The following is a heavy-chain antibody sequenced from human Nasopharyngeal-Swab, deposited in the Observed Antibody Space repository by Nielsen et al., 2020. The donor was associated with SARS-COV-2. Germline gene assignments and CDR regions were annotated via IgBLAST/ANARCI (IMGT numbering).Heavy chain of an antibody. Sequence: ASVKVSCKASGYTFSNYPFSWARQAPGQGLEWVGWINSYTGDTSYAQNLPGRVTLTTDTSTHTAYMELRSLTSYDTAVYYCARVVNGVTGGDYWGQGTLVTVSS. CDR3: ARVVNGVTGGDY. CDR2: INSYTGDT. D-gene: IGHD3-3*01. CDR1: GYTFSNYP. J-gene: IGHJ4*02. V-gene: IGHV1-18*01.